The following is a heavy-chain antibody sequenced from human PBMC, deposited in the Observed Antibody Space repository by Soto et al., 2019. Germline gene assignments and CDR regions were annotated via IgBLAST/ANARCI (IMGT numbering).Heavy chain of an antibody. CDR2: ISYDGSNK. V-gene: IGHV3-30-3*01. J-gene: IGHJ4*02. CDR1: GFTFSSYA. CDR3: ANYWTNVRGYCSGGSCYEQGY. D-gene: IGHD2-15*01. Sequence: GGSLRLSCAASGFTFSSYAMHWVRQAPGKGLEWVAVISYDGSNKYYADSVKGRFTISRDNSKNTLYLQMNSLRAEDTAVYYCANYWTNVRGYCSGGSCYEQGYWGQGTLVTVSS.